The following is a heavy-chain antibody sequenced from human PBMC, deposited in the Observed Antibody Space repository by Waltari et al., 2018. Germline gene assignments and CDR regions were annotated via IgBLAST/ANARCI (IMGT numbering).Heavy chain of an antibody. Sequence: QVQLVQSGAEVKKPGASVKVSCKASGYTFITYDINWVRQAPGQGLEWMGVVTPNSGHAGDSKRFQGRVTMTRDTSTSTAYMELSSLRSEDTAVDYCARIISGSYPSSDAFDIGGQGTRVTVSS. CDR2: VTPNSGHA. CDR1: GYTFITYD. J-gene: IGHJ3*02. V-gene: IGHV1-8*01. CDR3: ARIISGSYPSSDAFDI. D-gene: IGHD3-16*02.